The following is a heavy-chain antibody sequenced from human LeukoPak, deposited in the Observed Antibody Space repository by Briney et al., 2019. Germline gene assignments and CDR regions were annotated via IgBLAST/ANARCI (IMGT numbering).Heavy chain of an antibody. CDR2: ISSGSSTI. V-gene: IGHV3-48*04. CDR1: GFIFSSHS. D-gene: IGHD6-6*01. CDR3: ARSGFEYSSSEFDY. Sequence: GGSLRLSCAASGFIFSSHSMNWVRQAPGKGLEWVSYISSGSSTIFYADSVKGRFTISRDNAKKSLYLQMNSLRAEDTAVYYCARSGFEYSSSEFDYWGQGTLVTVSS. J-gene: IGHJ4*02.